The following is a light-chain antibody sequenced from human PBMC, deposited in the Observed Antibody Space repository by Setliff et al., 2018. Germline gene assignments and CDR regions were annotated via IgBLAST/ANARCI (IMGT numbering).Light chain of an antibody. CDR2: DVS. J-gene: IGLJ1*01. V-gene: IGLV2-11*01. CDR1: SSDVGGSNY. Sequence: QSALTQPASVSGSPGQSITISCTGTSSDVGGSNYVSWFQQHPGKAPKLMIYDVSKRPSGVPDRFSGSKSGNTASLTISGLQAEDEADYYCCSYAGSYTSLYVFGTGTKVTVL. CDR3: CSYAGSYTSLYV.